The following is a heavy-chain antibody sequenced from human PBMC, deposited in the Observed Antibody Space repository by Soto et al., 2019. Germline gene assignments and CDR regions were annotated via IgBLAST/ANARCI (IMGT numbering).Heavy chain of an antibody. D-gene: IGHD5-12*01. CDR2: ISAYNGNT. J-gene: IGHJ5*02. V-gene: IGHV1-18*01. CDR1: GYTFTSYG. CDR3: ARLFAVDIVATLRGWFDP. Sequence: GASVKVSCKASGYTFTSYGISWVRQAPGQGLEWMGWISAYNGNTNYAQKLQGRVTMTTDTSTSTAYMELRSLRSDDTAVYYCARLFAVDIVATLRGWFDPWGQGTQVTVSS.